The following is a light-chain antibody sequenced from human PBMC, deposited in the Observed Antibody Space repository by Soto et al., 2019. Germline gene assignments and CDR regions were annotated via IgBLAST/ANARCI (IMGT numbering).Light chain of an antibody. CDR3: ISYAGSNNFFYV. Sequence: QSVLTQPPSASGSPGQSVTISCTGTISDVGAYNYVSWYQQHPGKAPKLMISEVTKRPSGVPDRFSGSKSGNTASLTVSGLQAEDEADYFCISYAGSNNFFYVLGTGTKVTVL. V-gene: IGLV2-8*01. CDR2: EVT. J-gene: IGLJ1*01. CDR1: ISDVGAYNY.